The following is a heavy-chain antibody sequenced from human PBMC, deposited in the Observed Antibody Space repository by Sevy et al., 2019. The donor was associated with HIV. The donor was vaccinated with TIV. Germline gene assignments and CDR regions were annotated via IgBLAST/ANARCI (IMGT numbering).Heavy chain of an antibody. CDR2: MNPNSGNT. CDR3: TRGLSFTYAKRGDWLNWYFDV. CDR1: GYTFDNYD. V-gene: IGHV1-8*01. D-gene: IGHD2-21*02. Sequence: ASVKVSCQASGYTFDNYDINWVRQATGQGLEWMGWMNPNSGNTGYAEKFQGRVTMSRVSSIRTAYMGLNGLTSEDTAVYYCTRGLSFTYAKRGDWLNWYFDVWGRGTLVTVSS. J-gene: IGHJ2*01.